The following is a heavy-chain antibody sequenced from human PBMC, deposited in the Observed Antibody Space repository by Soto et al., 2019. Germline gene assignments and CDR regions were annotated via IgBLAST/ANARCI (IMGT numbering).Heavy chain of an antibody. D-gene: IGHD6-19*01. V-gene: IGHV3-30*03. Sequence: QVQLVESGGGVVQPGRSLRLSCAASGFTFSSYGMHWVRQAPGKGLEWVAVISYDGSNKYYADSVKGRFTISRDNSKNTLYLQMNSLRAEDTAVYYCARGSISVAGTGWFDPWGQGTLVTVSS. CDR2: ISYDGSNK. CDR1: GFTFSSYG. CDR3: ARGSISVAGTGWFDP. J-gene: IGHJ5*02.